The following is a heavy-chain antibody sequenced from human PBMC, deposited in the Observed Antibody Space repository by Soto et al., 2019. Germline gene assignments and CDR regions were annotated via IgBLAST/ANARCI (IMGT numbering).Heavy chain of an antibody. D-gene: IGHD3-10*01. CDR3: ARHSPPCFYGSGPWDV. V-gene: IGHV4-59*08. CDR1: GGSISNSY. Sequence: QVQLQESGPGLVRPSETLSLTCTVSGGSISNSYWSWIRQSPGKGLEWIGYIYSSGSTNYNPSLKSLVTISIDTTKIQFFLKLSSLIAADTAVYYCARHSPPCFYGSGPWDVWGQVTTVTVSS. CDR2: IYSSGST. J-gene: IGHJ6*02.